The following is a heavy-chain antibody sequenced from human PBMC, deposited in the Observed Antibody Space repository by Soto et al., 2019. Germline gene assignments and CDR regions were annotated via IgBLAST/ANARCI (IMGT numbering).Heavy chain of an antibody. CDR3: AKDIERNDFWSGYYDY. CDR2: ISWNSGSI. CDR1: GFTFDDYA. V-gene: IGHV3-9*01. Sequence: PGGSLRLSCTASGFTFDDYAMHWVRQVPGKGLEWVSGISWNSGSIGYADSVKGRFTISRDNAKNSLYLQVNSLRAEDTALYYCAKDIERNDFWSGYYDYWGQGTLVTVSS. J-gene: IGHJ4*02. D-gene: IGHD3-3*01.